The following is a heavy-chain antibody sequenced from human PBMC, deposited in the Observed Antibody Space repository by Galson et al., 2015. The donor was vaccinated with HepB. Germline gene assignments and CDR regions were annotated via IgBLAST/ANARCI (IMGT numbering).Heavy chain of an antibody. CDR1: GFTVSSNY. J-gene: IGHJ5*02. V-gene: IGHV3-66*02. CDR2: IYSGGST. Sequence: SLRLSCAASGFTVSSNYMSWVRQAPGKGLEWVSVIYSGGSTYYADSVKGRFTISRDNSKNTLYLQMNSLRAEDTAVYYCARETPPEIVGATHWFDPWGQGTLVTVSS. CDR3: ARETPPEIVGATHWFDP. D-gene: IGHD1-26*01.